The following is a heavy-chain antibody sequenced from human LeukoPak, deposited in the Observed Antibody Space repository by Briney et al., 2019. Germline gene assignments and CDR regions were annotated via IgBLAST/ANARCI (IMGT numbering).Heavy chain of an antibody. Sequence: PSETLSLTCTVSGGSISSSSYYWGWIRQPPGKGLEWIGSIYYSGSTYYNPSLRSRVTISVDTSKNQFSLKLSSVTAADTAVYYCARTENDYVWGSYRYTAGGLIDYWGQGTLVTVSS. V-gene: IGHV4-39*01. D-gene: IGHD3-16*02. CDR1: GGSISSSSYY. J-gene: IGHJ4*02. CDR2: IYYSGST. CDR3: ARTENDYVWGSYRYTAGGLIDY.